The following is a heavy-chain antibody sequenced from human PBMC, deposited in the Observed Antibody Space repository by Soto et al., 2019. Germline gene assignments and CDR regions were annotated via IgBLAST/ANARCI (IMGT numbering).Heavy chain of an antibody. Sequence: QVQLVQSGAEVKKPAASVKVSCKASGYTFTSYGINWVRQAPAQGLECMGWISAYNGNTNYAQKLQGRVTMTTDTSTRTAYMELRSLRSDDTAVYYCARGRDGYNHFDYWGQGTLVTVSS. CDR3: ARGRDGYNHFDY. CDR2: ISAYNGNT. V-gene: IGHV1-18*04. D-gene: IGHD5-12*01. CDR1: GYTFTSYG. J-gene: IGHJ4*02.